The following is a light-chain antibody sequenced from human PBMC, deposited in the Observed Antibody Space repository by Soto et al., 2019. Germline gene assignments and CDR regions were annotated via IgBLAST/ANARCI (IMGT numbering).Light chain of an antibody. CDR3: HQYGYSPYS. CDR2: GSL. Sequence: VVLTQSPGTLSLAPGERATLSCRATQRISANYIAWYQLKPGQAPRLLIHGSLTRAAGIPDRFSGSESGADFTLTIARVEPEDLAVYFCHQYGYSPYSFGQGTTLDIK. V-gene: IGKV3-20*01. CDR1: QRISANY. J-gene: IGKJ2*01.